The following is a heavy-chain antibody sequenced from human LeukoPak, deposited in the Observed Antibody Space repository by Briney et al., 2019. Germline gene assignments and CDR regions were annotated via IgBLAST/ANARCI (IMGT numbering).Heavy chain of an antibody. V-gene: IGHV3-23*01. CDR1: GFTFSSSA. CDR3: AKTVGAVDSFGI. CDR2: ISRRAGTT. Sequence: AGGSLRLSCVASGFTFSSSAMSWVRQAPGKGPQWVSTISRRAGTTYYADSVKGRFTISRDDSKSTLYLQMNSLRPEDTAVYYCAKTVGAVDSFGIWGQGTMVTVSS. J-gene: IGHJ3*02. D-gene: IGHD1-26*01.